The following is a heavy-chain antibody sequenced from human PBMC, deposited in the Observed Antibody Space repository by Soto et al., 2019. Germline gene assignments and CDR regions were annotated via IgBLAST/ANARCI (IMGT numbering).Heavy chain of an antibody. CDR3: ARDDDYPDNGFDY. CDR1: GFTFSRHG. J-gene: IGHJ4*02. Sequence: QVQLVESGGGVVQPGTSLRLSCAASGFTFSRHGMHWVRQTPGKGREWLAVILNDASGHWYADSVKGRFTISRDNFENTLYLQMNGLRLEDTAMYYCARDDDYPDNGFDYWGQGTLVTVSS. V-gene: IGHV3-33*01. CDR2: ILNDASGH. D-gene: IGHD4-17*01.